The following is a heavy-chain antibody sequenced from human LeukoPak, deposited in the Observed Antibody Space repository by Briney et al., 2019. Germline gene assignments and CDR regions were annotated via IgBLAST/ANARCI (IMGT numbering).Heavy chain of an antibody. Sequence: PSETLSLTCTVSGGSISSNNYYWGWIRQPPGKGLEWIGSIYYSGSTYYNPSLKSRVTISVDTSKNQFSLKLSSVTAADTAVYYCARQGRSGGGLLWSDYWGQGTLVTVSS. CDR1: GGSISSNNYY. CDR3: ARQGRSGGGLLWSDY. D-gene: IGHD2/OR15-2a*01. V-gene: IGHV4-39*01. CDR2: IYYSGST. J-gene: IGHJ4*02.